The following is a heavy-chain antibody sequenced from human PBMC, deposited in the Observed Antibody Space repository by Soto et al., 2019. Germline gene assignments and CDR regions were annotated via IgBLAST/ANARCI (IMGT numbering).Heavy chain of an antibody. CDR2: FPRGGNT. Sequence: EVQLLESAGGLEQPGGSLRLSCAASGLTFSNYAMSWVGPAPGKGLEWVSTFPRGGNTLSADSVRGRFTISRDNAKNTLSLQMDSLRAEDTAVYYCAREFAPGSPNYDYWGLGTLVTVSS. CDR3: AREFAPGSPNYDY. J-gene: IGHJ4*02. V-gene: IGHV3-23*01. D-gene: IGHD3-10*01. CDR1: GLTFSNYA.